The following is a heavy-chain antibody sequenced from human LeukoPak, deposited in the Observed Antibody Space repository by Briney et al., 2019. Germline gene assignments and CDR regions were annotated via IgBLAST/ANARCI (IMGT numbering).Heavy chain of an antibody. D-gene: IGHD1-26*01. CDR3: ARQGSGGRAFDI. CDR1: GGSISSYY. V-gene: IGHV4-59*08. J-gene: IGHJ3*02. CDR2: IYSSGST. Sequence: PSETLSLTCIVSGGSISSYYWSWIRQPPGKGLDGIGYIYSSGSTNSNPSLKSRVTISLATSKSPSSLKMTSVTAADTAVYYCARQGSGGRAFDIWGQGTMVTVSS.